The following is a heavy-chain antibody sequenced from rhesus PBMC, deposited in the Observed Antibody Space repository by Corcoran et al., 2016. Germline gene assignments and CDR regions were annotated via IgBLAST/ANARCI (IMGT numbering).Heavy chain of an antibody. CDR2: NYGTGATT. J-gene: IGHJ4*01. CDR1: GASISSNY. Sequence: QVQLQESGPGLVKPSETLPLTCAVSGASISSNYWSWIRQAPGKGLEWIGRNYGTGATTDYNPSLKSLVTISGDTSKNRLFLKLNSVTAADTAVYYCARAGVTIFGIINLFDSWGQGVLVTVSS. V-gene: IGHV4S2*01. CDR3: ARAGVTIFGIINLFDS. D-gene: IGHD3-3*01.